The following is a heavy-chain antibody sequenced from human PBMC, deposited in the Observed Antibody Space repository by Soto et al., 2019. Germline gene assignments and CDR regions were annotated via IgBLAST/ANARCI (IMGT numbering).Heavy chain of an antibody. Sequence: FVAAGLTFRSYTMNLVRQARGKGLEWVSAIRGFSPYTFYADSVKGRFTISRDNAKNSLYLQMNSLRAEDTAVYYCARDRGYDAHDYYYNAMDVWGQGTMVTVSS. J-gene: IGHJ6*02. CDR3: ARDRGYDAHDYYYNAMDV. V-gene: IGHV3-21*01. D-gene: IGHD2-15*01. CDR2: IRGFSPYT. CDR1: GLTFRSYT.